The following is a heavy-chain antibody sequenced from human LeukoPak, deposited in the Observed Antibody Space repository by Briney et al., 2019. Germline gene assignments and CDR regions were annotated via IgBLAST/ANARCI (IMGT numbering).Heavy chain of an antibody. V-gene: IGHV3-23*01. CDR1: GCTFSSYA. CDR3: AKGGYSYGLVNY. J-gene: IGHJ4*02. D-gene: IGHD5-18*01. Sequence: GSLRLSCAASGCTFSSYAMSWVRQAPGKGLEWVSAISGSGGSTYYADSVKGRFTISRDNSKNTLYLQMNSLRAEDTAVYYCAKGGYSYGLVNYWGQGTLVTVSS. CDR2: ISGSGGST.